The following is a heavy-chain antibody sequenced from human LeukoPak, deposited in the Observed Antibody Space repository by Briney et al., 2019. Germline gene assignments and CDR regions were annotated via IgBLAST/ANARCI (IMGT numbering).Heavy chain of an antibody. CDR2: ITGSDDNA. J-gene: IGHJ6*03. Sequence: GGSLRLSCAASGFTFSSYAMNWVRQAPGKGLEWVSSITGSDDNAYYADSVKGRFTISRDNSKNTLYLQMNSLRAEDTAVYYCAKGTGTTFRFRTYSYFYHMDVWGKGTTVTVSS. CDR3: AKGTGTTFRFRTYSYFYHMDV. D-gene: IGHD1-7*01. V-gene: IGHV3-23*01. CDR1: GFTFSSYA.